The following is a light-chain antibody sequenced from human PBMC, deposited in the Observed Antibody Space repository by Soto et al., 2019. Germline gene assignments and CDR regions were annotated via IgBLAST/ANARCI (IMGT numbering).Light chain of an antibody. Sequence: QSVLTQPPSVSGTPGQRVTISCSGSSSNIGNNFVYWYQHLPGAAPTLVVYSDNHRPSGVPVRFSASKSGTSASLAISGLRSEDEAEYFCATWDDSLSGVVFGGGTKLTVL. CDR2: SDN. V-gene: IGLV1-47*01. CDR3: ATWDDSLSGVV. J-gene: IGLJ2*01. CDR1: SSNIGNNF.